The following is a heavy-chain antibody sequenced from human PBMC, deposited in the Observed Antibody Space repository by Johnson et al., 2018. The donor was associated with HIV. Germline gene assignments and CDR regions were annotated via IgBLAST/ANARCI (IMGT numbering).Heavy chain of an antibody. V-gene: IGHV3-13*01. CDR2: IGTAGDT. CDR3: ARDEYPLRSAAWKSAFDI. CDR1: GFTFSSYD. Sequence: VQLVESGGGLVQPGGSLRLSCAASGFTFSSYDMHWVRQATGKGLEWVSAIGTAGDTYYPGSVKGRFTISRENAKNSLYLQRNSLRAEETAGYSCARDEYPLRSAAWKSAFDIWGQGTMVTVSS. D-gene: IGHD6-13*01. J-gene: IGHJ3*02.